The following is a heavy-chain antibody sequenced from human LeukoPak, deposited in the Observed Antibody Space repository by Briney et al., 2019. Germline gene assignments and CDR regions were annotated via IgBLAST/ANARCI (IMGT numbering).Heavy chain of an antibody. J-gene: IGHJ4*02. V-gene: IGHV4-39*01. D-gene: IGHD3-10*01. Sequence: SETLSLTCTVSGGSISSSNYYWGWIRQPPGEGLEWIGTIFYSGSTYYNPSLKSLVTISVDTSKNQFSVKLGSVTAADTAVYYCARRPDNSGFDYWGQGTLVTVSS. CDR1: GGSISSSNYY. CDR2: IFYSGST. CDR3: ARRPDNSGFDY.